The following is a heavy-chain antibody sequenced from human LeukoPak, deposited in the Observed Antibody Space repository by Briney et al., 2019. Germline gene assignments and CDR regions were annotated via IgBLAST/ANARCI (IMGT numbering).Heavy chain of an antibody. V-gene: IGHV4-59*01. CDR1: GGSISSFY. D-gene: IGHD4-17*01. Sequence: PAETLSLSCTVSGGSISSFYWSWIRQPPGKGLEWIGYIYCSGNTNYKPSLKSRVTLSVDTSKNKFSLKLRSVSAADTAVYYCAREDPQTTVPEGMDVWGQGTTVTVSS. CDR2: IYCSGNT. CDR3: AREDPQTTVPEGMDV. J-gene: IGHJ6*02.